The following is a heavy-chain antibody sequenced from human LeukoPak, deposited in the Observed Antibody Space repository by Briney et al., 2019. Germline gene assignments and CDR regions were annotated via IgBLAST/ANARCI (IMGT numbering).Heavy chain of an antibody. V-gene: IGHV4-61*02. CDR3: ARDSFRLWFGELLYYMDV. Sequence: PSQTLSLTCTVSGGSISSGSYYWSWIRQPAGKGLEWIGRIYTSGSTNYNPSLKSRVTISVDTSKNQFSLKLSSVTAADTAVYYCARDSFRLWFGELLYYMDVWGKWTTVTVSS. CDR2: IYTSGST. D-gene: IGHD3-10*01. CDR1: GGSISSGSYY. J-gene: IGHJ6*03.